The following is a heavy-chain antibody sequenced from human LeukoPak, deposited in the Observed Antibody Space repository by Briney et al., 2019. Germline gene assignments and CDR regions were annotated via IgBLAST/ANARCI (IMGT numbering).Heavy chain of an antibody. CDR3: ARGRTGYQLLPTKKNYSYYYVDV. Sequence: PSETLSLTCAVSGGSISSSNWWSWVRQPPGKGLEWIGEIYHSGSTNYNPSLKSRVTISVDKSKNQFSLKLSSVTAADTAMYFCARGRTGYQLLPTKKNYSYYYVDVWGKGTSVTVSS. J-gene: IGHJ6*03. D-gene: IGHD2-2*01. CDR1: GGSISSSNW. V-gene: IGHV4-4*02. CDR2: IYHSGST.